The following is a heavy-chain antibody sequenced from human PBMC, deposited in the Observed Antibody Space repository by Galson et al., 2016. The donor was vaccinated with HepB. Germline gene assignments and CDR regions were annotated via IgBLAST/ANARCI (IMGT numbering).Heavy chain of an antibody. CDR1: GGSISTDDW. D-gene: IGHD5-18*01. V-gene: IGHV4-4*02. CDR2: VFQSGST. Sequence: SETLSLTCAVSGGSISTDDWWTWVRLPPGKGLEWIGEVFQSGSTNYNPSLKSGVTISLDKSMNLFSLTLTSVTAADTAVYYCASYRYQVHWYFDLWGRGPPVTVSS. CDR3: ASYRYQVHWYFDL. J-gene: IGHJ2*01.